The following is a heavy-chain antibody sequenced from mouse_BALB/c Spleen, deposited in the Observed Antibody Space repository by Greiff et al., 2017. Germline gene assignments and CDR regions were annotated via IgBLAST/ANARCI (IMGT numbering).Heavy chain of an antibody. V-gene: IGHV2-6-7*01. CDR1: GFSLTGYG. Sequence: VKLMESGPGLVAPSQSLSITCTVSGFSLTGYGVNWVRQPPGKGLEWLGMIWGDGSTDYNSALKSRLSISKDNSKSQVFLKMNSLQTDDTARYYCAREGAITTGGFAYWGQGTLVTVSA. J-gene: IGHJ3*01. D-gene: IGHD1-2*01. CDR2: IWGDGST. CDR3: AREGAITTGGFAY.